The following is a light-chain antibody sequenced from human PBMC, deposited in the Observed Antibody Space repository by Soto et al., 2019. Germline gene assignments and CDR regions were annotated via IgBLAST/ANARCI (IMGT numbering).Light chain of an antibody. CDR1: QSVSSN. V-gene: IGKV3-15*01. J-gene: IGKJ1*01. Sequence: EIVMTQSPATLSVSPGERATLSCRAGQSVSSNLAWYQQKPGQAPRLLIYGASTRATGIPARFGGSGSGTDFTLTISSLQSEDFAVYYCQQYDNLHPWTFGQGTKVEIK. CDR2: GAS. CDR3: QQYDNLHPWT.